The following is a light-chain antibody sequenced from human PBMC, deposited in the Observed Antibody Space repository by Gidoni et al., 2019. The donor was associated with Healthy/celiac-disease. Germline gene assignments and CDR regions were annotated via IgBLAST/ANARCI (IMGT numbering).Light chain of an antibody. Sequence: QAVLTQPPSGSGAPGERVTISCTGSSRNIGAGYDVHWYQQLPGTAPKLLIYGNSNRPSGVPDRFSGSKSGTSASLAITGLQAEDEADYYCQSYDSSLSGVFGGGTKLNVL. CDR3: QSYDSSLSGV. J-gene: IGLJ3*02. CDR2: GNS. CDR1: SRNIGAGYD. V-gene: IGLV1-40*01.